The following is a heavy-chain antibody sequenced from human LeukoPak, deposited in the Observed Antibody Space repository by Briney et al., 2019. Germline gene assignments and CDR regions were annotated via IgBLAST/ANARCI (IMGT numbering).Heavy chain of an antibody. CDR1: GFTFSTYS. CDR2: IRYDGSKK. J-gene: IGHJ4*02. CDR3: VRTGDTERFDY. V-gene: IGHV3-33*08. Sequence: AGGSLCLARAAAGFTFSTYSMNWVRQAPGKGLEWVALIRYDGSKKDYADSVKGRFTISRDNSKNTLYLQMNSLRAEDTAMYYCVRTGDTERFDYWGQGTLVTVSS. D-gene: IGHD1-1*01.